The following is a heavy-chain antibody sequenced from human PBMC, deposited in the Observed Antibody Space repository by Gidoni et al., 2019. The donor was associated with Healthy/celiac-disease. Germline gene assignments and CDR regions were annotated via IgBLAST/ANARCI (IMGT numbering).Heavy chain of an antibody. CDR3: AIGSSIRVRPSGLDDY. V-gene: IGHV1-2*02. J-gene: IGHJ4*02. Sequence: QVQLVQSGAEVKKPGASVKVSFKASGYTFTGYYMHLVRQAPGQGLEWLGWINSNSGGTNYAQKFHGSVTMTRDTSISTAYMELRRLRSDDTAVYYCAIGSSIRVRPSGLDDYWGQGTLVTVSS. CDR2: INSNSGGT. D-gene: IGHD3-3*02. CDR1: GYTFTGYY.